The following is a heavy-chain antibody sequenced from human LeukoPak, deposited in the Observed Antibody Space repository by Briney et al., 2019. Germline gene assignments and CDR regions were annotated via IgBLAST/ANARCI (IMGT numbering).Heavy chain of an antibody. CDR2: MNPNSGNT. CDR3: ARVTAAGTWAFDI. J-gene: IGHJ3*02. D-gene: IGHD6-13*01. CDR1: GDTFTIND. V-gene: IGHV1-8*01. Sequence: SVKVSCKASGDTFTINDINWVRQATRQGLEWMGWMNPNSGNTGYAQKFQGRVTMTRNTSISTSYMELTNLRSEDTAVYYCARVTAAGTWAFDIWGQGTTVTVSS.